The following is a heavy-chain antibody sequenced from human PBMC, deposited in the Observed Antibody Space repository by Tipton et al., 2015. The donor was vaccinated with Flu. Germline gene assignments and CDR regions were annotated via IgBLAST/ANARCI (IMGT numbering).Heavy chain of an antibody. CDR1: GFTFTNYW. D-gene: IGHD6-13*01. V-gene: IGHV3-7*01. CDR2: INQAGSEK. J-gene: IGHJ6*02. Sequence: SLRLSCAASGFTFTNYWMTWVRQAPGKGLEWVANINQAGSEKYSVDSVRGRFTISRDNAKNSLYLQMNSLRVGDTAVYYCARGPLPDSNWYNGMDVWGQGTTVTVFS. CDR3: ARGPLPDSNWYNGMDV.